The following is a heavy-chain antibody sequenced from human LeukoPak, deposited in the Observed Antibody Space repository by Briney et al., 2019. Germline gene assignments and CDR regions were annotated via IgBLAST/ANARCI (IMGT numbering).Heavy chain of an antibody. D-gene: IGHD6-13*01. CDR3: AKDLRIAAAGTPGH. J-gene: IGHJ4*02. CDR2: ISWNSGSI. V-gene: IGHV3-9*01. Sequence: QPGRSLRLPCAASGFTFDDYAMHWVRQAPGKGLEWVSGISWNSGSIGYADSVKGRFTISRDNAKNSLYLQMNSLRAEDTALYYCAKDLRIAAAGTPGHWGQGTLVTVSS. CDR1: GFTFDDYA.